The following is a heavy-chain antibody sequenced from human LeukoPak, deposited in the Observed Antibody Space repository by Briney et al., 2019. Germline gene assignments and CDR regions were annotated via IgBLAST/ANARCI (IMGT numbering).Heavy chain of an antibody. Sequence: GGSLRLSCAASGFTLSAYWMHWVRQAPGKGLMWVSRIEGDGNRITYADSVKGRFTISRDNAKNTLYLQMNSLRAEDTAVYYCTRDWRNLGYDYWGQGTLVPVPS. CDR3: TRDWRNLGYDY. D-gene: IGHD5-12*01. CDR1: GFTLSAYW. V-gene: IGHV3-74*01. J-gene: IGHJ4*02. CDR2: IEGDGNRI.